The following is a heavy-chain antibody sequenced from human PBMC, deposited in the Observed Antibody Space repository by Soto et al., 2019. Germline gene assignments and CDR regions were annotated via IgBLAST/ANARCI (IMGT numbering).Heavy chain of an antibody. J-gene: IGHJ5*02. D-gene: IGHD3-10*01. V-gene: IGHV3-23*01. CDR1: GFPFGTTD. CDR3: VKNSGWFNT. Sequence: QLLQSGGGLVQPGGSLTLSCAASGFPFGTTDMSWVRQAPGEGLEWVSTIDGSGGITFYADSVKGRFTISRDNSRSTVYLQMNSLRGDDTALYYCVKNSGWFNTWGQGALVTVSS. CDR2: IDGSGGIT.